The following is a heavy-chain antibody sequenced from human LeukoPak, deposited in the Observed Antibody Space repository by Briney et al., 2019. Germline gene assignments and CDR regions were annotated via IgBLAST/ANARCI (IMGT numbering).Heavy chain of an antibody. V-gene: IGHV4-34*01. Sequence: PSETLSLTCAVYGGSFSGYYWSWIRQPPGKGLEWIGEINHSGSTNYNPSLKSRVTISVDTSKNQFSLKLSSVTAADTAVYYCAREELRLTGTPLDYWGQGTLVTVSS. CDR2: INHSGST. J-gene: IGHJ4*02. CDR1: GGSFSGYY. CDR3: AREELRLTGTPLDY. D-gene: IGHD3-9*01.